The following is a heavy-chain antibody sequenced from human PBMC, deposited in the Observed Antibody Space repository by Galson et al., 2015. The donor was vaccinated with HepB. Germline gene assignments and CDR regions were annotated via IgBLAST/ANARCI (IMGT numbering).Heavy chain of an antibody. CDR1: GFSVYSNY. CDR2: IYSSSSST. V-gene: IGHV3-53*01. J-gene: IGHJ4*02. Sequence: SLRLSCAASGFSVYSNYMNWVRQAPGKGLEWVSLIYSSSSSTNYADFVRGRFNISRDTSKNTVYLQMSRLRADDTAMYYCAQLGTGYWGRGTLVTVSS. D-gene: IGHD7-27*01. CDR3: AQLGTGY.